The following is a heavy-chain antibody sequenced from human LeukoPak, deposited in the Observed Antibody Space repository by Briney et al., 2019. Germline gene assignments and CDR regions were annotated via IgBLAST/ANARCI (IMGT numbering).Heavy chain of an antibody. Sequence: GGSLRLSCAASGFTFSSYWMNWVRQAPGKGLEWVANIKQDGSEKYYVDSVKGRFTISRDNAKNSLYLQMNSLRAEDTAVYYCAAYYPSGSYLVYWGQGTLVTVSS. CDR1: GFTFSSYW. J-gene: IGHJ4*02. CDR3: AAYYPSGSYLVY. D-gene: IGHD3-10*01. V-gene: IGHV3-7*01. CDR2: IKQDGSEK.